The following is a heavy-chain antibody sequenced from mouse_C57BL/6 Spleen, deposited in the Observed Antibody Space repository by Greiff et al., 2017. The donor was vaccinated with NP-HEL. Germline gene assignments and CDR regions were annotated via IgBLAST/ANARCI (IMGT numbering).Heavy chain of an antibody. CDR2: IDPSDSYT. D-gene: IGHD1-1*01. V-gene: IGHV1-69*01. CDR1: GYTFTSYW. J-gene: IGHJ4*01. CDR3: ARNYGSPYAMDY. Sequence: QVQLQQPGAELVMPGASVKLSCKASGYTFTSYWMHWVKQRPGQGLEWIGEIDPSDSYTNYNQKFKGKSTLTVDKSSSTAYMQLSSLTSEDSAVYYCARNYGSPYAMDYWGQGTSVTVSS.